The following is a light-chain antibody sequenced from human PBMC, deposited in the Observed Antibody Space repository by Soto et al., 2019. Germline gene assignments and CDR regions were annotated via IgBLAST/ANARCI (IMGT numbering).Light chain of an antibody. Sequence: EIVLTQSPGALYLSPGEGATLSCRASQGVISGYLACYQQKPGQAPRLLTYGVSSRPTGISDRFSGSGCGTEFTLTITRLEPEDFALYYCQQYGVPPFNFGQGTKLQIK. CDR2: GVS. CDR1: QGVISGY. J-gene: IGKJ2*01. CDR3: QQYGVPPFN. V-gene: IGKV3-20*01.